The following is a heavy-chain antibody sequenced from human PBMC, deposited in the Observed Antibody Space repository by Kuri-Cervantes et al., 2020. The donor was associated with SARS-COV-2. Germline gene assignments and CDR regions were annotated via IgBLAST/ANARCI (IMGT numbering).Heavy chain of an antibody. J-gene: IGHJ6*03. CDR3: ARDLVVSSGWDYYMDV. Sequence: GESLKISCAASGFTFSSYGMHWVRQAPGKGPEWVAVIWYDGSNKYYADSVKGRFTISRDNSKNTLYLQMNSLSAEDTAVYYCARDLVVSSGWDYYMDVWGKGTTVTVSS. CDR2: IWYDGSNK. CDR1: GFTFSSYG. V-gene: IGHV3-33*01. D-gene: IGHD6-19*01.